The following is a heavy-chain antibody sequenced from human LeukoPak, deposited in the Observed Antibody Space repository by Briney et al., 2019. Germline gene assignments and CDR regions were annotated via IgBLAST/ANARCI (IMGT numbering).Heavy chain of an antibody. Sequence: SETLSLTCTVSGASISSGSYYWSWIRQPAGKGLEWIGYIYYSGSTNYNPSLKSRVTISVDTSKNQFSLKLSSVTAADTAVYYCARTTEAHSWRTRYYDYYMDVWGKGTTVTVSS. J-gene: IGHJ6*03. V-gene: IGHV4-61*10. CDR2: IYYSGST. CDR3: ARTTEAHSWRTRYYDYYMDV. CDR1: GASISSGSYY. D-gene: IGHD6-13*01.